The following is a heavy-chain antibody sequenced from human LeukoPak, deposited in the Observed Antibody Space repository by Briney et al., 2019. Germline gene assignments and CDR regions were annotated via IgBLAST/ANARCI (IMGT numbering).Heavy chain of an antibody. V-gene: IGHV3-48*01. Sequence: GGSLRLSCAASGFTFSSYSMNWVRQAPGKGLEWVSYINSSSSTIYYADSVKGRFTISRDNAKNSLYLQMNSLRAEDTAVYYCARGSYYADYWGQGTLVTVSS. CDR1: GFTFSSYS. J-gene: IGHJ4*02. CDR3: ARGSYYADY. D-gene: IGHD3-10*01. CDR2: INSSSSTI.